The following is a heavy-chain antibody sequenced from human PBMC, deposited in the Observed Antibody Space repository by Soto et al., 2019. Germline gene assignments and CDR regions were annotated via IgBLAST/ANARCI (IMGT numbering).Heavy chain of an antibody. V-gene: IGHV1-3*04. Sequence: QGKLVQSGAEVRRPGASVKVSCMASGYTFTSYVVHWVRQAPGQRPEWMGWIYTDNGNTVYSQRFQDRVTITRDTSATTVYMELSGLRSEDTSVYYCARGAGGFDYWGQGTLVTVSS. CDR2: IYTDNGNT. CDR3: ARGAGGFDY. J-gene: IGHJ4*02. CDR1: GYTFTSYV. D-gene: IGHD3-10*01.